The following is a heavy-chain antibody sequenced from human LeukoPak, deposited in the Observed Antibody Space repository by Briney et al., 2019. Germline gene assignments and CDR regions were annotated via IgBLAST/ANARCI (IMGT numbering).Heavy chain of an antibody. CDR3: ARHGPPLRYGSGNYYKGAPFDY. D-gene: IGHD3-10*01. CDR1: GYSISSGYY. CDR2: IYHSGST. Sequence: SETLSLTCTVSGYSISSGYYWGWIRQPPGKGLEWIGSIYHSGSTYYNPSLKRRVTISVDTSKNQFSLKVSSVTAADTAVYYCARHGPPLRYGSGNYYKGAPFDYWGQGTLVTVSS. V-gene: IGHV4-38-2*02. J-gene: IGHJ4*02.